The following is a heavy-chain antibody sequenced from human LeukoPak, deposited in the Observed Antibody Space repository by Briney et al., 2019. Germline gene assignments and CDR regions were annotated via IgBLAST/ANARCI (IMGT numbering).Heavy chain of an antibody. CDR3: ARKRFTYCSSTSCYAYYFDY. CDR2: INHSGST. V-gene: IGHV4-34*01. J-gene: IGHJ4*02. Sequence: KSSETLSLTCAVYGGSFSGYYWSWIRQPPGKGLEWIGEINHSGSTNYNPSLKSRVTISVDTSKNQFSLKLSSVTAADTAVYYCARKRFTYCSSTSCYAYYFDYWGQGTLVTVSS. D-gene: IGHD2-2*01. CDR1: GGSFSGYY.